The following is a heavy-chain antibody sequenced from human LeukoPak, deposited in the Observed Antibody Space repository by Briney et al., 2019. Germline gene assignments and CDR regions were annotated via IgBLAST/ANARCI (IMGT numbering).Heavy chain of an antibody. V-gene: IGHV3-48*03. Sequence: PGGSLRLSCAASGFTFSAYEMNWVRQAPGKGLEWVSYISSSGSSIYYADSVKGRFAISRDNVKNSVYLQSNSLRAEDTAVYYCARARYSNSWNDVFDIWGQGTVVTVSS. CDR3: ARARYSNSWNDVFDI. J-gene: IGHJ3*02. CDR1: GFTFSAYE. CDR2: ISSSGSSI. D-gene: IGHD6-13*01.